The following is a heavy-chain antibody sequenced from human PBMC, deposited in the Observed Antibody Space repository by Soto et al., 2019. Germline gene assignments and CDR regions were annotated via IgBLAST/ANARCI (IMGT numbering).Heavy chain of an antibody. D-gene: IGHD3-22*01. J-gene: IGHJ4*02. V-gene: IGHV3-9*01. Sequence: GGSLRLSCAASGFTFVDYAMHCVRQAPGKGLEWVSGISWNSGTTYADSVKGRLTISRDNAKNTLYLQMNSLRAEDTTVYYCVRGDGDYYDGNGYLCRHWGQGTLVTVSS. CDR1: GFTFVDYA. CDR3: VRGDGDYYDGNGYLCRH. CDR2: ISWNSGT.